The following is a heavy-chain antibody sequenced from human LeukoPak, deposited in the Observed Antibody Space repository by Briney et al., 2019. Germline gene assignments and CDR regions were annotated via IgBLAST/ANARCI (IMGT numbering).Heavy chain of an antibody. D-gene: IGHD3-22*01. CDR3: ARHRRIVVVIGPDWYFDL. V-gene: IGHV4-39*01. J-gene: IGHJ2*01. Sequence: NPSETLSLTCTVSGGSISSGSYYWGWIRQPPGKGLEWIGSIYYSGSTYYNPSLKSRVTISVDTSKNQFSLKLSSVTAADTAVYYCARHRRIVVVIGPDWYFDLWGRGTLVTVSS. CDR2: IYYSGST. CDR1: GGSISSGSYY.